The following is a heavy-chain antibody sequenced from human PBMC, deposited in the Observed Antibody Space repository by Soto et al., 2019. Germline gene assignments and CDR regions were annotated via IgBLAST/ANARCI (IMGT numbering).Heavy chain of an antibody. CDR2: INSDGSST. Sequence: EVHLVESGGGLVQPGGSLRLSCAASGFTFSSYWMHWVRQAPGKGLVWVSRINSDGSSTSYADSVKGRFTISRDNAKNTLYLQMNSLRAEDTAVYYCARRDYNNPVFIYMDVWGKGTTVTVSS. CDR1: GFTFSSYW. D-gene: IGHD3-9*01. J-gene: IGHJ6*03. V-gene: IGHV3-74*01. CDR3: ARRDYNNPVFIYMDV.